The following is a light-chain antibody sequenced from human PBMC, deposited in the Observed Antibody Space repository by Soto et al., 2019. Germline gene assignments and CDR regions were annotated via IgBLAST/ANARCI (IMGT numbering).Light chain of an antibody. V-gene: IGLV2-8*01. J-gene: IGLJ1*01. CDR2: EVS. Sequence: QSALTQPPSASGSPGQSVTISCTGTSSDVGGYNYVSWYQQHPGKAPKLMIYEVSKRPSGVPDRFSGSKSGNTASLTVSGLQAEDEADYYCSSYAPSNIPFGTGTKLTVL. CDR3: SSYAPSNIP. CDR1: SSDVGGYNY.